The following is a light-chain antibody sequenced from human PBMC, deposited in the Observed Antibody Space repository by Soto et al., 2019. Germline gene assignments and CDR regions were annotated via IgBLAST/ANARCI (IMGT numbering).Light chain of an antibody. CDR2: SAS. CDR3: QQTYATAFT. V-gene: IGKV1-39*01. J-gene: IGKJ2*01. Sequence: IQMTQSPSSLSASVGGRVTITFRASQSILAYLNWYQVKLGKPPRLLIFSASNLQSGVPPRFNGSGSGTDFALTIGGVEPDDAATYYCQQTYATAFTFGQGTNL. CDR1: QSILAY.